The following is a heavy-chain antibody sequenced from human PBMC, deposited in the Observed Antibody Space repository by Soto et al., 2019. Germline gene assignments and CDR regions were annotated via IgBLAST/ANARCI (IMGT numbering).Heavy chain of an antibody. CDR3: ARMVRGSNIDYYHYMGV. CDR2: ISAYNGDT. J-gene: IGHJ6*03. Sequence: QVQLVQSGGEVRKPGASVKVSCKASGYTFTSHGISWVRQAPGQGLEWMGWISAYNGDTNYAQKLQGRVTVTTDRSTSTAYMEMRSLRSEDTAVYYCARMVRGSNIDYYHYMGVWGKGTTVTVSS. V-gene: IGHV1-18*01. D-gene: IGHD3-10*01. CDR1: GYTFTSHG.